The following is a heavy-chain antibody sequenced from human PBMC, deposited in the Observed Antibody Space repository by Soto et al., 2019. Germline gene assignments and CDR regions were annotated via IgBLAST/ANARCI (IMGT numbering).Heavy chain of an antibody. Sequence: GASVKVSCKTSGYTFTGYYLNWVRQAPGRGLEWVGWINPKAGDTNNAQKFQGRVTMTTDTSISTSYMELSGLKSDDTAVYYCVTGDHLVRWGQGTRVTVSS. CDR1: GYTFTGYY. J-gene: IGHJ4*02. D-gene: IGHD6-6*01. CDR2: INPKAGDT. V-gene: IGHV1-2*02. CDR3: VTGDHLVR.